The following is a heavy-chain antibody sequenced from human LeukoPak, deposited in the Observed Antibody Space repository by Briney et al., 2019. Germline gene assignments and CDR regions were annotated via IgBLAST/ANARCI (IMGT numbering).Heavy chain of an antibody. D-gene: IGHD2-15*01. CDR1: GFTSSSYA. CDR3: AKELGYCSGGSCYPGS. CDR2: ISGSGGST. J-gene: IGHJ4*02. V-gene: IGHV3-23*01. Sequence: GSLRLSCAASGFTSSSYAMSWVRQAPGKGLEWVSAISGSGGSTYYADSVKGRFTISRDNSKNTLYLQMNSLRAEDTAVYYCAKELGYCSGGSCYPGSWGQGTLVTVSS.